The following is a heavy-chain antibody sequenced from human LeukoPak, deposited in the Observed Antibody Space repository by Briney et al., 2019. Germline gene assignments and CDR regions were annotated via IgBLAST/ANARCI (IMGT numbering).Heavy chain of an antibody. CDR1: GFTFSSYG. V-gene: IGHV3-30*02. D-gene: IGHD2-15*01. J-gene: IGHJ4*02. CDR2: IRYDGSNK. CDR3: AKEATDCSGGSCYSYYFNS. Sequence: GGSLRLSCAASGFTFSSYGMHWVRQAPGKGLEWVAFIRYDGSNKYYADSVKGRFTISRDNSQNTLYLQMSSLRVEDTAIYYCAKEATDCSGGSCYSYYFNSWGQGTLVTVSS.